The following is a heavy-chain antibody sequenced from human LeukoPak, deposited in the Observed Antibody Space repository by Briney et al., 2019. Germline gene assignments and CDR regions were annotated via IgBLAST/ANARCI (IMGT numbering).Heavy chain of an antibody. Sequence: GGSLRLSCAASRFTFSSYGMHWVRQAPGKGLEWVAFIRYDGSNKYYADSVKGRFTISRDNSKNTLYLQMNSLRAEDTAVYYCAKAAEHYYYDSSGYFDYWGQGTLVTVSS. D-gene: IGHD3-22*01. CDR1: RFTFSSYG. J-gene: IGHJ4*02. CDR3: AKAAEHYYYDSSGYFDY. V-gene: IGHV3-30*02. CDR2: IRYDGSNK.